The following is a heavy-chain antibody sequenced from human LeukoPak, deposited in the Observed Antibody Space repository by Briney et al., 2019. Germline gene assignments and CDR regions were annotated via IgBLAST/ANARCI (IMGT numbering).Heavy chain of an antibody. Sequence: SETLSLTCAVYGGSFSGYYWNWIRQPPGKGLEWIREINHSGSTNYNPSLKSRVTISVDTSKNQFSLKLSSVTAADTAVYYCASRSIAVAGTEGNFDYWGQGTLVTVSS. J-gene: IGHJ4*02. CDR2: INHSGST. CDR1: GGSFSGYY. D-gene: IGHD6-19*01. V-gene: IGHV4-34*01. CDR3: ASRSIAVAGTEGNFDY.